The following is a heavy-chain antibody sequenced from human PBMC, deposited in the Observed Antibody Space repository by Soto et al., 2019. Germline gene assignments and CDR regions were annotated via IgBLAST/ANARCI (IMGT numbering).Heavy chain of an antibody. Sequence: QVQLVQSGAEVKKPGSSVKVSCKASGGSLSNYGISWVRQAPGQGLEWMGAIIPVFGTPNYAQKFQDRVTMPAYXSTTTVYMEVRSLTSEDTAVYYCASGDATKIVVTTYYAMDVWGQGTTVTVSS. CDR3: ASGDATKIVVTTYYAMDV. CDR1: GGSLSNYG. V-gene: IGHV1-69*12. J-gene: IGHJ6*02. CDR2: IIPVFGTP. D-gene: IGHD3-22*01.